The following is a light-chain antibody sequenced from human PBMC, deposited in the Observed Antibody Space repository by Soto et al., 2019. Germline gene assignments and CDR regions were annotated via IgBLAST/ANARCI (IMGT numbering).Light chain of an antibody. Sequence: QSVLTQPDSLSGSPGQSITISCTGSSSDIGGFYLVSWYQQHPGKAPKLLLYEVNKRPSGVSNRFSGSKSGNTASLTISGLQADDEAYYYCCSYVGIRNFVFGGGTKLTVL. J-gene: IGLJ2*01. CDR1: SSDIGGFYL. CDR3: CSYVGIRNFV. CDR2: EVN. V-gene: IGLV2-23*02.